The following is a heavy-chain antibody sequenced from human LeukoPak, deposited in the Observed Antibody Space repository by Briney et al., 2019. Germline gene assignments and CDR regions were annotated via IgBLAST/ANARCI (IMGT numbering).Heavy chain of an antibody. V-gene: IGHV3-53*01. D-gene: IGHD2-15*01. CDR3: ARDHVVASGAVAY. J-gene: IGHJ4*02. Sequence: PGGSLRLSCAASGFTFSSNSMNWVRQAPGKGLEWLSVIDSGGSAIYAHSVRGRFTISRDSSKNTLHLQMDSLTIEDSALYYCARDHVVASGAVAYWGQGTLVTVSS. CDR1: GFTFSSNS. CDR2: IDSGGSA.